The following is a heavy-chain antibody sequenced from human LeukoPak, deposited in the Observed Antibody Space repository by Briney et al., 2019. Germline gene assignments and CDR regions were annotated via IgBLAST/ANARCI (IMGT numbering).Heavy chain of an antibody. CDR3: ARGSNYYETSGYHYA. Sequence: GGSLRLSCAASGFTFSDYSMNWVRQAPGKGLEWVSYISSGSSTIYYEDSVKGRFTISRDNAKNTLYLQMNSLRTEDTAVYYCARGSNYYETSGYHYAWGQGTLVTVSS. J-gene: IGHJ5*02. D-gene: IGHD3-22*01. CDR1: GFTFSDYS. CDR2: ISSGSSTI. V-gene: IGHV3-48*04.